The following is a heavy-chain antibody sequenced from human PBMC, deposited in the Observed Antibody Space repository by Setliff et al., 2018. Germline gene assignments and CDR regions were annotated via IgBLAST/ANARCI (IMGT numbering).Heavy chain of an antibody. J-gene: IGHJ4*02. Sequence: GGSLRLSCAASGFTFSSYSMNWVRQAPGKGLEWVSSISSSSSYIYYADSVKGRFTISRDKAKNSLYLQMNSLRAEDTAVYYCARDRPGAIFGVVTPFDYWGQGTLVTVSS. CDR3: ARDRPGAIFGVVTPFDY. D-gene: IGHD3-3*01. CDR1: GFTFSSYS. V-gene: IGHV3-21*01. CDR2: ISSSSSYI.